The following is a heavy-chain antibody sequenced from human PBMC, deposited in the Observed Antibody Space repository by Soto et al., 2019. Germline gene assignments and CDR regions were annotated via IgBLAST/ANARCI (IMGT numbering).Heavy chain of an antibody. D-gene: IGHD3-10*01. CDR3: AKFGASGSYFQFDY. Sequence: PGGSLRLSCAASGFPFINFAMSWVRQSPGKGLEWVSAISGTGSRTWYADSARGRFTVSRDNSKNTLYLQMNSLRDEDTAVYYCAKFGASGSYFQFDYWGPGTLVTVSS. V-gene: IGHV3-23*01. J-gene: IGHJ4*02. CDR1: GFPFINFA. CDR2: ISGTGSRT.